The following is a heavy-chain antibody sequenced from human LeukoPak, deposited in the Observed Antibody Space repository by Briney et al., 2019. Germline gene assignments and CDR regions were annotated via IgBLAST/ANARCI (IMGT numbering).Heavy chain of an antibody. J-gene: IGHJ4*02. Sequence: TPSETLSLTCTVSGGSISSYYWSWIRQPPGKGLEWIGYIYYSGSTNYNPSLKSRVTISVDTSKNQFSLKLSSVTAADTAVYYCAREAKTPRYYYDSSGYWDYWGQGTLVTVSS. CDR3: AREAKTPRYYYDSSGYWDY. CDR2: IYYSGST. CDR1: GGSISSYY. D-gene: IGHD3-22*01. V-gene: IGHV4-59*01.